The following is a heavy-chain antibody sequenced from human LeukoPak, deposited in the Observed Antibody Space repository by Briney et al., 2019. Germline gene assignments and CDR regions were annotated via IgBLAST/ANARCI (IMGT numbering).Heavy chain of an antibody. CDR3: ARGSEYSYGYLF. CDR1: GGSISSYY. J-gene: IGHJ4*02. V-gene: IGHV4-59*01. CDR2: IYYSGST. Sequence: SETLSPTCTVSGGSISSYYWSWIRQPPGKGLEWIGYIYYSGSTNYNPSLKSRVTISVDTSKNQFSLKLSSVTAADTAVYYCARGSEYSYGYLFWGQGTLVTVSS. D-gene: IGHD5-18*01.